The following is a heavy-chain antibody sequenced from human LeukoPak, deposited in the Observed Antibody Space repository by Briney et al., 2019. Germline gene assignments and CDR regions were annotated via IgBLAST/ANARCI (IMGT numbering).Heavy chain of an antibody. J-gene: IGHJ4*02. D-gene: IGHD3-22*01. CDR1: GFTFSDYY. CDR3: AKTSGDWYYYDSSGYYYFTAHFDY. Sequence: GGSLRLSCAASGFTFSDYYMSWIRQAPGKGLEWVSYISSSGNTIYYADSVKGRFTISRDNSKNTLYLQMNSLRAEDTAVYYCAKTSGDWYYYDSSGYYYFTAHFDYWGQGTLVTVSS. V-gene: IGHV3-11*01. CDR2: ISSSGNTI.